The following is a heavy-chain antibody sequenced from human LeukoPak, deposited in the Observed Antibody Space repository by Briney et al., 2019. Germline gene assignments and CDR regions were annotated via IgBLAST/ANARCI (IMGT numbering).Heavy chain of an antibody. CDR3: ARDLEVTMVRGVPYGMDV. V-gene: IGHV1-2*02. CDR2: INPNSGGT. CDR1: GYTFTGYY. D-gene: IGHD3-10*01. Sequence: ASVKVSCKASGYTFTGYYMHWVRQAPGQGLEWMGWINPNSGGTNYAQKFQGRVTMTRDTSTSTVYMELSSLGSEDTAVYYCARDLEVTMVRGVPYGMDVWGQGTTVTVSS. J-gene: IGHJ6*02.